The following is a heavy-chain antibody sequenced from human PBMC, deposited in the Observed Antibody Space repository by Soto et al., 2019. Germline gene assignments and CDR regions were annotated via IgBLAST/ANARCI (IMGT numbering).Heavy chain of an antibody. CDR2: INQSGSR. V-gene: IGHV4-34*01. CDR1: GGSFRGYY. CDR3: ARGRGFMSRNALDL. Sequence: QVQLQRWGAGLLRPSETLSLTCAVYGGSFRGYYWTWLRQSPGRGLEWIGEINQSGSRHSNPSLKSRLTISVDTSRTQFSMNLTSVTAADAAVYYCARGRGFMSRNALDLWGQGTRVIVSS. J-gene: IGHJ3*01.